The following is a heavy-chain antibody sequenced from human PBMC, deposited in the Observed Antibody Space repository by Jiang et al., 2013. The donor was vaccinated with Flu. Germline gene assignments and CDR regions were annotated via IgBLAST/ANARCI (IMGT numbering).Heavy chain of an antibody. V-gene: IGHV1-69*04. J-gene: IGHJ4*02. D-gene: IGHD5-24*01. CDR1: GGTFSSYA. Sequence: EVKKPGSSVKVSCKASGGTFSSYAISWVRQAPGQELEWMGRIIPILGIANYAQKFQGRVTITADKSTSTAYMELSSLRSEDTAVYYCARDSPRDGYNEYYFDYWGQGTLVTVSS. CDR2: IIPILGIA. CDR3: ARDSPRDGYNEYYFDY.